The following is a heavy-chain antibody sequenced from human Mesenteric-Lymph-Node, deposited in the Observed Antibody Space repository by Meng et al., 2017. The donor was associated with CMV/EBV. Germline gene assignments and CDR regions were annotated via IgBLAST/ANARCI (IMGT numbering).Heavy chain of an antibody. CDR2: IIPIFGTA. V-gene: IGHV1-69*05. Sequence: SVKVSCKASGYTFTSYGISWVRQAPGQGLEWMGGIIPIFGTANYAQKFQGRVTITTDESTSTAYMELSSLRSEDTAVYYCAREGRMQEGAFDIWGQGTMVTVSS. D-gene: IGHD2-15*01. CDR1: GYTFTSYG. J-gene: IGHJ3*02. CDR3: AREGRMQEGAFDI.